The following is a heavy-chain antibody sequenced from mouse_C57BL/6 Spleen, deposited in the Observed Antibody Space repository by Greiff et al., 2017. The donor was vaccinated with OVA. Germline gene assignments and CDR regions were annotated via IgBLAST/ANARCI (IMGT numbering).Heavy chain of an antibody. J-gene: IGHJ3*01. Sequence: EVMLVESGGGLVKPGGSLKLSCAASGFTFSDYGMHWVRQAPEKGLEWVAYISSGSSTIYYADTVKGRFTISRDNAKNTLFLQMTSLRSEDTAMYYCQIYDGYSEAYWGQGTLVTVSA. D-gene: IGHD2-3*01. V-gene: IGHV5-17*01. CDR2: ISSGSSTI. CDR1: GFTFSDYG. CDR3: QIYDGYSEAY.